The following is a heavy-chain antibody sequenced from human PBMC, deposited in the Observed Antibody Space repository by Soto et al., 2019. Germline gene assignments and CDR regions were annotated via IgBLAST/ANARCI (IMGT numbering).Heavy chain of an antibody. CDR1: GGSISSSSFH. J-gene: IGHJ5*02. CDR3: ARRERAAGTDWWFDP. CDR2: IYYSGST. D-gene: IGHD6-13*01. V-gene: IGHV4-39*01. Sequence: QLQLQESGPGLVKPSETLSLTCTVSGGSISSSSFHWGWIRQPPGKGLEWIGSIYYSGSTYYSPSLKSRVTISVDTSKNQFSLKPSSVTAADTGVYYCARRERAAGTDWWFDPWGQGTLVTVSS.